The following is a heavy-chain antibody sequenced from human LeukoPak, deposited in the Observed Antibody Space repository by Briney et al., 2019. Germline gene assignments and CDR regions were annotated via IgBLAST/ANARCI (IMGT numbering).Heavy chain of an antibody. Sequence: GRSLRLSCAASGFTFSSYGMHWVRQAPGKGLEWVAVISYDGSNKYYADSVKGRFTISRDNSKNTLYLQMNSLRAEDTAVYYCARGLYSSSPPDYWGQGTLVTVSS. CDR2: ISYDGSNK. CDR3: ARGLYSSSPPDY. D-gene: IGHD6-13*01. J-gene: IGHJ4*02. CDR1: GFTFSSYG. V-gene: IGHV3-30*03.